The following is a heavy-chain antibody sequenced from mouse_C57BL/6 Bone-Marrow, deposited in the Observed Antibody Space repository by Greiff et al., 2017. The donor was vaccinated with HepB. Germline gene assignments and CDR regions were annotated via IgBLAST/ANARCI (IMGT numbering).Heavy chain of an antibody. Sequence: QVQLQQSGAELVRPGASVTLSCKASGYTFTDYEMHWVKQTPVHGLEWTGAIDPETGGTAYNQKFKGKAILTADKSSSTAYMELRSLTSEDSAVYYCTRNSITTVVDYWGQGTTLTVSS. CDR2: IDPETGGT. CDR1: GYTFTDYE. D-gene: IGHD1-1*01. J-gene: IGHJ2*01. V-gene: IGHV1-15*01. CDR3: TRNSITTVVDY.